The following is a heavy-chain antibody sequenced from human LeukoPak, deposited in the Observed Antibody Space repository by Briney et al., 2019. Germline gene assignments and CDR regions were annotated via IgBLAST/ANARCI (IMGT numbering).Heavy chain of an antibody. D-gene: IGHD3-10*01. J-gene: IGHJ5*02. CDR2: INPSGGST. CDR1: GYTFTSYY. CDR3: AREESYYGSGSYYNWFDP. V-gene: IGHV1-46*01. Sequence: ASVKVSCKASGYTFTSYYMHWVRQAPGQGLEWMGIINPSGGSTSYAQKFQGRVTMTRDTSISTAYMELSRLRSDDTAVYYCAREESYYGSGSYYNWFDPWGQGTLVTVSS.